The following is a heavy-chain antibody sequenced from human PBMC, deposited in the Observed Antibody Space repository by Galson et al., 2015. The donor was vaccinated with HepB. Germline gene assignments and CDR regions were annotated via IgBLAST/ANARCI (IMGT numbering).Heavy chain of an antibody. V-gene: IGHV1-69*13. CDR1: GGTFSSYA. CDR2: IIPISGTA. D-gene: IGHD3-22*01. Sequence: SVKVSCKASGGTFSSYAISWVRQAPGQGLEWMGGIIPISGTANYAQKFQGRVTITADESTSTAYMELSSLRSEDTAVYYCARGANYYDSSGYYVYWGQGTLVTVSS. J-gene: IGHJ4*02. CDR3: ARGANYYDSSGYYVY.